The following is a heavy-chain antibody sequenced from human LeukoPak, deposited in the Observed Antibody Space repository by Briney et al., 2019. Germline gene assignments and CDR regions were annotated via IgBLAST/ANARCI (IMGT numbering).Heavy chain of an antibody. CDR1: GFTFSSYG. J-gene: IGHJ4*02. CDR3: ARPDKYAYYFDY. D-gene: IGHD1-14*01. CDR2: IWYDGSNK. V-gene: IGHV3-33*01. Sequence: GGSLRLSCAASGFTFSSYGTHWVRQAPGKGLEWVAVIWYDGSNKYYADSVKGRFTISRDNSKNTLYLQMNSLRAEDTAVYYCARPDKYAYYFDYWGQGTLVTVSS.